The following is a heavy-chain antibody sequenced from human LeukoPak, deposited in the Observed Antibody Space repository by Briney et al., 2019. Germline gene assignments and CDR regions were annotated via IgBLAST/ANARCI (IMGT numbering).Heavy chain of an antibody. CDR2: IIPIFGTA. CDR3: VRRGYDRGGNDAFDI. D-gene: IGHD5-12*01. V-gene: IGHV1-69*01. J-gene: IGHJ3*02. CDR1: GGTFSSYA. Sequence: GASVKVSCKASGGTFSSYAISWVRQAPGQGLEWMGGIIPIFGTANYAQKFQGRVTITADESTSTAYMELSSLRSEDTAVYYCVRRGYDRGGNDAFDIWGQGTMVTVSS.